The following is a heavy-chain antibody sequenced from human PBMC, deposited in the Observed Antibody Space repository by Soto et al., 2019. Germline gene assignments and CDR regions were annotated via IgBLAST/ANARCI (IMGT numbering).Heavy chain of an antibody. Sequence: ASVKVSCKASGYTFTSYGISWVRQAPGQGLEWMGWISAYNGNTNYAQKLQGRVTMTTDTSTSTAYMELRSLRSDDTAVYYCARVAAVAGNDAFDIWGQETMVTVSS. J-gene: IGHJ3*02. CDR1: GYTFTSYG. V-gene: IGHV1-18*04. CDR3: ARVAAVAGNDAFDI. D-gene: IGHD6-19*01. CDR2: ISAYNGNT.